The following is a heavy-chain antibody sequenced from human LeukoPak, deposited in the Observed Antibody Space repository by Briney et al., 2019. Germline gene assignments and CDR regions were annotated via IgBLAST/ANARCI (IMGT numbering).Heavy chain of an antibody. J-gene: IGHJ4*02. D-gene: IGHD3-22*01. CDR3: ARGHDYYDDSGYYDFDY. CDR2: SYYTGSN. Sequence: SETLSLTCTVSGVSITSHYWSWIRQPPGKGLDWIGYSYYTGSNNYNPSLESRVAISVDTSKNQFSLKVNSVTAADTAVYYCARGHDYYDDSGYYDFDYWGQGTLVTVSS. CDR1: GVSITSHY. V-gene: IGHV4-59*11.